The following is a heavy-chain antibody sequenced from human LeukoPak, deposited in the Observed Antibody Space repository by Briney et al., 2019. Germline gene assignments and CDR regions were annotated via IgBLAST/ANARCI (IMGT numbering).Heavy chain of an antibody. CDR1: GGSISSGGYY. Sequence: SQTLSLTCTVAGGSISSGGYYCSWIRQHRGKGLEWIGSIYYSGSTYYNPSLKSRVTISVDTSKNQFSLKLSSVTAADTAVYYCARVGFYYDSSGYYPYYFDYWGQGTLVTVSS. J-gene: IGHJ4*02. CDR2: IYYSGST. CDR3: ARVGFYYDSSGYYPYYFDY. V-gene: IGHV4-31*03. D-gene: IGHD3-22*01.